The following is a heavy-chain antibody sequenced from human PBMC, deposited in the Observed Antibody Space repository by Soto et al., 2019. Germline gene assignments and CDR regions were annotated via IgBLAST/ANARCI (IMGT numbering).Heavy chain of an antibody. D-gene: IGHD2-15*01. J-gene: IGHJ4*02. CDR3: ATGALYCSGGSCSPDD. CDR1: GGTISTNV. Sequence: QVQLMQSGAEVKKPGSSVKVSCKASGGTISTNVISWVRQAPGQGLEWMGEIMPIFAAPNNAQKFQGRLPITADTSTTTVHMELSSLTSEDTAVYFCATGALYCSGGSCSPDDWGQGTLVIVSS. CDR2: IMPIFAAP. V-gene: IGHV1-69*06.